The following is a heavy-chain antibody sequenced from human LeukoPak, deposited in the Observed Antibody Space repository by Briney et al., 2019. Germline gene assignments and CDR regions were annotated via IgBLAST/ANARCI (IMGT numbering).Heavy chain of an antibody. Sequence: SQTLSLTCAISGDSVSSNSVTWNWIRQSSSRGLEWLGRTYYRSTWYNDYAVSVRGRITVNPDTSKNQFSLHLNSVTPEDTAAYCCARRLTQYDCFDPWGQGILVTVSS. CDR2: TYYRSTWYN. V-gene: IGHV6-1*01. CDR3: ARRLTQYDCFDP. CDR1: GDSVSSNSVT. D-gene: IGHD2-2*01. J-gene: IGHJ5*02.